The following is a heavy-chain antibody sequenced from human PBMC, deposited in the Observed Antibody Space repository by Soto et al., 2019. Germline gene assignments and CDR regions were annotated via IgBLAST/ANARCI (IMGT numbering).Heavy chain of an antibody. Sequence: GGSLRLSCAASGFTFSYAWMTWVRQAPGKGLEWVGRIKSKTDGGATDYAAPVKGRFTISRDDSKNTLYLQMNGLRVEDTAMYHCAKLQEASGHLTSYIDHWGQGTLVTVSS. CDR2: IKSKTDGGAT. V-gene: IGHV3-15*01. J-gene: IGHJ4*02. CDR1: GFTFSYAW. CDR3: AKLQEASGHLTSYIDH. D-gene: IGHD5-12*01.